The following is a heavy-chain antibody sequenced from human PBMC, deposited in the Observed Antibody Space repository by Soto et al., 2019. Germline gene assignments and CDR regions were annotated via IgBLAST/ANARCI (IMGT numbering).Heavy chain of an antibody. Sequence: LRLSCAASGFTFSSYAMSWVRQAPGKGLEWVSVISGSGGSTYYADSVKGRFTVSRDNSKNTLYLQMNSLRAEDTAIYYCASPVAYSGSYPPDYWGQGTLVTVSS. D-gene: IGHD1-26*01. J-gene: IGHJ4*02. V-gene: IGHV3-23*01. CDR3: ASPVAYSGSYPPDY. CDR2: ISGSGGST. CDR1: GFTFSSYA.